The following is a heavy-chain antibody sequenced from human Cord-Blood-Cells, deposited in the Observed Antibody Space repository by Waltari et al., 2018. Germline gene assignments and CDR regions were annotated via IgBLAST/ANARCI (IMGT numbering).Heavy chain of an antibody. J-gene: IGHJ3*02. CDR1: GGSFSGYY. CDR2: INHSGST. D-gene: IGHD3-3*01. Sequence: QVQLQQWGAGLLKPSETLSLTCAVYGGSFSGYYWSWIRQPHGKGLEWIGEINHSGSTNYNPSLKSRVTISVDTSKNQFSLKLSSVTAADTAVYYCARSISDFWSGYYFAFDIWGQGTMVTVSS. CDR3: ARSISDFWSGYYFAFDI. V-gene: IGHV4-34*01.